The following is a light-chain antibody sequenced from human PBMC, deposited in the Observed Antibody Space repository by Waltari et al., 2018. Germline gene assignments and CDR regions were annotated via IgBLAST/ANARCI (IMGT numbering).Light chain of an antibody. V-gene: IGKV3-20*01. CDR1: QSVTTNY. CDR3: QQYGSSPGT. Sequence: EIVLTQSPGTLSLSAVERATLSCRASQSVTTNYLAWYQQNPGQAPRLLIYGASNRATGIPDRFTGSGSGTDFTLTISRLEPEDFAVYYCQQYGSSPGTFGQGTKVEIK. J-gene: IGKJ1*01. CDR2: GAS.